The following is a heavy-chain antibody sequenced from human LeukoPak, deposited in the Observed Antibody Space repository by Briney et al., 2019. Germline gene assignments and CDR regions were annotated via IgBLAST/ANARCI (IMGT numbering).Heavy chain of an antibody. CDR3: AELGITMIGGV. J-gene: IGHJ6*04. D-gene: IGHD3-10*02. V-gene: IGHV3-48*03. CDR1: GFTLSSYE. CDR2: ISSSGSSI. Sequence: PGGSLRLSCAASGFTLSSYEMNWVRQASGQGLEWVSYISSSGSSIYYADSVRGRFTISRDNAKNSLYLQMNSLRAEDTAVYYCAELGITMIGGVWGKGTTVTISS.